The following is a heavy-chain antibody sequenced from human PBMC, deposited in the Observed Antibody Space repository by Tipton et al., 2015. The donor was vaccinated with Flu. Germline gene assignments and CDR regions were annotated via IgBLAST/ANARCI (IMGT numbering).Heavy chain of an antibody. Sequence: TLSLTCTVSGGSISSGSYYWSWIRQPAGKGLEWIGRIYTSGSTNYNPSLKSRVTTSVDTSKNQFSLKLSSVTAADTAVYYCARVRSYYDSSGYYYAFDYWGQGTLVTVSS. V-gene: IGHV4-61*02. CDR2: IYTSGST. D-gene: IGHD3-22*01. CDR1: GGSISSGSYY. CDR3: ARVRSYYDSSGYYYAFDY. J-gene: IGHJ4*02.